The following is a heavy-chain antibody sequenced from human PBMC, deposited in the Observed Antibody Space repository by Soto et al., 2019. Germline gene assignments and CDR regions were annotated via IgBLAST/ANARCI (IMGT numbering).Heavy chain of an antibody. CDR1: GYTFNNYP. Sequence: QVQLVQSGAEVKRPGASVKVSCKASGYTFNNYPIHWVRQAPGQRLEWLGWINTGNGYTQYSQKFQGRVTITTDTSATTAYMELSSLRSEDTAVYYCARPPLGVLTGYFDLWGRGTLVTVSS. CDR3: ARPPLGVLTGYFDL. V-gene: IGHV1-3*04. J-gene: IGHJ2*01. D-gene: IGHD3-16*01. CDR2: INTGNGYT.